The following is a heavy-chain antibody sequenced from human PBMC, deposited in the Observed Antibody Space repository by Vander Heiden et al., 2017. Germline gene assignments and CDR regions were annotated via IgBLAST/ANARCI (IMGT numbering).Heavy chain of an antibody. Sequence: MSWVSQATGKGLEWVSAISGSGGSTYYADSVKGRFTISRDNSKNTLYLQMNSLRAEDTAVYYCAKAYDILTGYYLGDYYYYGMDVWGQGTTVTVSS. CDR3: AKAYDILTGYYLGDYYYYGMDV. J-gene: IGHJ6*02. CDR2: ISGSGGST. D-gene: IGHD3-9*01. V-gene: IGHV3-23*01.